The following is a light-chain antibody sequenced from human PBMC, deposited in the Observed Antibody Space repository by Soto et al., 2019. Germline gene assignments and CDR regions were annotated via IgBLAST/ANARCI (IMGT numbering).Light chain of an antibody. V-gene: IGKV1-33*01. CDR1: QDISHY. CDR2: DAS. CDR3: QQYDNLPRT. Sequence: DIQMTQSPSSLSASVGDRVTITCQASQDISHYLNWYQQKPGKAPKILIYDASHLETGVPSRFSGSGSGTDFTFSISNLQPEDIATYYCQQYDNLPRTFGPGTKVDIK. J-gene: IGKJ3*01.